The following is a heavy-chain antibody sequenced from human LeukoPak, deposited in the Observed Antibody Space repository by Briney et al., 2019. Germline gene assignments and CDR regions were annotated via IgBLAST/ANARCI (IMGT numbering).Heavy chain of an antibody. J-gene: IGHJ3*02. CDR1: GYSISSGYY. CDR3: AREGLLGGAFDI. Sequence: SETLSLTCTVSGYSISSGYYWGWIRQPPGKGLEWIGYIYYSGSTYYNPSLKSRVTISVDTSKNQFSLKLSSVTAADTAVYYCAREGLLGGAFDIWGQGTMVTVSS. V-gene: IGHV4-38-2*02. D-gene: IGHD3-10*01. CDR2: IYYSGST.